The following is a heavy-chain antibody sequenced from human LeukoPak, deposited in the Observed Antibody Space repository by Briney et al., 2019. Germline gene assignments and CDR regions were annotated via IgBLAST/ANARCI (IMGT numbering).Heavy chain of an antibody. CDR1: GYPINSGYY. V-gene: IGHV4-38-2*02. Sequence: SGTLSLTCTVRGYPINSGYYWGWVRQPPREGLGWIGTICHGGTTDYTPSLKSRVTISVDTSKNQFSLRLTSVTAADTAMYYGAREGGRSLTAISGDFQHWGPGTLVTVSS. CDR2: ICHGGTT. CDR3: AREGGRSLTAISGDFQH. D-gene: IGHD2-21*02. J-gene: IGHJ1*01.